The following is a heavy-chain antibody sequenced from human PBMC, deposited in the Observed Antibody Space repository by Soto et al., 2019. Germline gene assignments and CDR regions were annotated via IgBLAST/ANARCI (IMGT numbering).Heavy chain of an antibody. CDR3: AREGVTHPDGMDV. CDR2: ISYDGSNK. D-gene: IGHD3-16*01. V-gene: IGHV3-30-3*01. Sequence: VQLVESGGGVVQPGRSLRLSCAASGFTFSSYAMHWVRQAPGKGLEWVAVISYDGSNKYYADSVKGRFTISRDNSKNTLYLQMNSLRAGDTAVYYWAREGVTHPDGMDVGGQGPTVPVSS. CDR1: GFTFSSYA. J-gene: IGHJ6*02.